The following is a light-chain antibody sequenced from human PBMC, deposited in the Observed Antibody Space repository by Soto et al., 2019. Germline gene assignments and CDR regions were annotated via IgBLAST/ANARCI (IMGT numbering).Light chain of an antibody. CDR2: DAS. CDR3: QQRNNWPLT. V-gene: IGKV3-11*01. J-gene: IGKJ4*01. CDR1: QNVNTF. Sequence: DIVLTQSPGTLSLSPRERASLSCRASQNVNTFLAWYQQKPGQAPRLLIYDASNRATGIPARFSGSGSGTDFTLTINSLEPEDFAVYYCQQRNNWPLTFGAGTRVEI.